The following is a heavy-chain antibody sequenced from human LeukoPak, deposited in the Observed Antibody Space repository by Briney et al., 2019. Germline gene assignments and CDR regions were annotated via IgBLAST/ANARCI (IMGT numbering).Heavy chain of an antibody. D-gene: IGHD6-19*01. Sequence: GGSLRLSCAASGFTFSSYSMNWVRQAPGKGLEWVSYISSSSSTIYYADSVKGRFTISRDNSKNTLYLQMNSLRAEDTAVYYCADYPYSSGWYFDYWGQGTLVTVSS. J-gene: IGHJ4*02. V-gene: IGHV3-48*01. CDR3: ADYPYSSGWYFDY. CDR2: ISSSSSTI. CDR1: GFTFSSYS.